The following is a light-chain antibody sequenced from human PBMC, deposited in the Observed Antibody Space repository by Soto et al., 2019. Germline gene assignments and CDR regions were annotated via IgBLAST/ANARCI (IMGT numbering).Light chain of an antibody. J-gene: IGKJ1*01. CDR3: QHYNTYWT. Sequence: DIQMTQSPSTLSASVGDRVTITCRASQSITSWLAWYQQKPGKAPKLLIYKASILESGDPSRFSGSGSGTDFTLTISSLQPDDFATYYCQHYNTYWTFGQGTKVEIK. V-gene: IGKV1-5*03. CDR2: KAS. CDR1: QSITSW.